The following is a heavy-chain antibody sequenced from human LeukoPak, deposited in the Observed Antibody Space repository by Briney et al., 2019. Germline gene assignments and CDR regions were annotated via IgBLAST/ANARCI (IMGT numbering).Heavy chain of an antibody. J-gene: IGHJ4*02. V-gene: IGHV4-39*07. CDR1: GGSISSSSYY. CDR2: INHSGST. Sequence: SETLSLTCTVSGGSISSSSYYWGWIRQPPGKGLEWIGEINHSGSTNYNPSLKSRVTISVDTSKNQFSLKLSSVTAADTAVYYCARVIKLRYFDWSTRPRYFDYWGQGTLVTVSS. CDR3: ARVIKLRYFDWSTRPRYFDY. D-gene: IGHD3-9*01.